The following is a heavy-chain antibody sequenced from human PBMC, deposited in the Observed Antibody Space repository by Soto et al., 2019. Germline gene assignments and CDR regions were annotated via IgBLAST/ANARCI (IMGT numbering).Heavy chain of an antibody. CDR3: ARGRETMVRGVIDYYMDV. D-gene: IGHD3-10*01. V-gene: IGHV6-1*01. Sequence: SQTLSLTCAISGDSLSSNSITWNWIRQSPSRGLEWLGRTYYRSKWYNDYAVSVKSRVTVNPDTSKNQFSLQLNSVTPEDTAVYYCARGRETMVRGVIDYYMDVWGKGTTVTVSS. CDR2: TYYRSKWYN. J-gene: IGHJ6*03. CDR1: GDSLSSNSIT.